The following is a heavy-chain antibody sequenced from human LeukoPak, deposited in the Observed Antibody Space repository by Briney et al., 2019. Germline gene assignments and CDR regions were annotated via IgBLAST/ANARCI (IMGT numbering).Heavy chain of an antibody. CDR2: INHSGST. D-gene: IGHD2-21*02. CDR3: AGEVFCSGGHCSPYARIFAT. Sequence: SETLSLTCAVYGGSFSGYYWSWIRQPPGKGLEWIGEINHSGSTNYNPSLKSRVTISVDTSKNQFSLKLGSVTAADTAVYFCAGEVFCSGGHCSPYARIFATWGQGTLVIVSS. V-gene: IGHV4-34*01. CDR1: GGSFSGYY. J-gene: IGHJ4*02.